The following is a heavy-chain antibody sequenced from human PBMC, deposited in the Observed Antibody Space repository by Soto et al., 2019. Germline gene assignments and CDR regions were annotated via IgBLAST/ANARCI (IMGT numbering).Heavy chain of an antibody. Sequence: GGSLRLSCAASFFTFSSYPMHWFRQAPGKGLEWVAFISYDGSTTYYADSVKGRFTISRDNSKNTLYVQMNSLRPEDTAVYYCAKAGLERYAMDVWGQGTTVTVSS. CDR1: FFTFSSYP. D-gene: IGHD1-1*01. J-gene: IGHJ6*02. CDR3: AKAGLERYAMDV. CDR2: ISYDGSTT. V-gene: IGHV3-30-3*01.